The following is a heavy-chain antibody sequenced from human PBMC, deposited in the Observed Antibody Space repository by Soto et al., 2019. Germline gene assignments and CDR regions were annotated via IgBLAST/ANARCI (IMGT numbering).Heavy chain of an antibody. J-gene: IGHJ5*02. V-gene: IGHV4-31*03. CDR2: IYCSGST. CDR3: ARDGDSSGYYGKNWFDP. CDR1: GGSISSGGYY. D-gene: IGHD3-22*01. Sequence: SETLSLTCTVSGGSISSGGYYWSWIRQHPGKGLEWIGYIYCSGSTYYNPSLKSRVTISVDTSKNQFSLKLSSVTAADTAVYYCARDGDSSGYYGKNWFDPWGQGTLVTVSS.